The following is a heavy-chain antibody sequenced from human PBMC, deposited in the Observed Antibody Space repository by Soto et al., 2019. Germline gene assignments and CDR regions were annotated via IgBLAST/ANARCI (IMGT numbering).Heavy chain of an antibody. D-gene: IGHD3-3*01. CDR3: AREVGGTGFDY. CDR1: GYTFSSYD. V-gene: IGHV1-8*01. Sequence: QVQLVQSGAEVKKPGASVKVSCKASGYTFSSYDINWVRQATGQGLEWMGWMNPNSGNTVDVQKFQGGATITRNTSISTAYMERRSLRSEQTAVYYCAREVGGTGFDYWGQGTLVTVSS. CDR2: MNPNSGNT. J-gene: IGHJ4*02.